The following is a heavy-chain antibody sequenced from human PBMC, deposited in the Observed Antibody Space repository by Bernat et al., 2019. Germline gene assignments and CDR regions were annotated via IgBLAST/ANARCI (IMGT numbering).Heavy chain of an antibody. CDR2: ICNDGGT. CDR1: GFTVTSTY. CDR3: ARDKRLDP. Sequence: EVQLVESGGGLIQPGGSLRLSCAASGFTVTSTYMIWVRQAPGKGLGWVSVICNDGGTNYADSVKGRFTISRDTSKNTLYLQMNSLRADDTAVYYCARDKRLDPWGQGTLVTVSS. J-gene: IGHJ5*02. V-gene: IGHV3-53*01.